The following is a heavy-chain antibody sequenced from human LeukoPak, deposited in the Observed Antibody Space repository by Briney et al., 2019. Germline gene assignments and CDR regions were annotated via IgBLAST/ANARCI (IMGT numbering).Heavy chain of an antibody. Sequence: GGSLRLSCAASGFTFSSYAMSWVRQAPGKGLEWVSGISGSGGSTYYADSVKGRFTISRDNSKNTLYLQVNSLRVEDTAVYYCAKDIGYCTSTSCYGEAFDIWGKGTMVTVSS. CDR1: GFTFSSYA. V-gene: IGHV3-23*01. D-gene: IGHD2-2*01. CDR2: ISGSGGST. CDR3: AKDIGYCTSTSCYGEAFDI. J-gene: IGHJ3*02.